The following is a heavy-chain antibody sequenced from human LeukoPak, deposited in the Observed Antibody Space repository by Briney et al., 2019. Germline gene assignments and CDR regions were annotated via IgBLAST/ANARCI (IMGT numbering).Heavy chain of an antibody. V-gene: IGHV3-23*01. Sequence: GGSLRLSCGASGFTFKNYGMNWVRQAPGKGLEWVSTINTSGGRTYYADSVKGRFTISRDNSKNTLYLQMNGLRAEDTAVYYCTRREDCGGDCPYYFDYWGQGTLVTVSS. CDR2: INTSGGRT. J-gene: IGHJ4*02. D-gene: IGHD2-21*02. CDR1: GFTFKNYG. CDR3: TRREDCGGDCPYYFDY.